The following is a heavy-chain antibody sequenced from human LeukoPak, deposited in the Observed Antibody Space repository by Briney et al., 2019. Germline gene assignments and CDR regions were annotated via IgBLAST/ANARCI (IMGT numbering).Heavy chain of an antibody. CDR2: IYYSGST. J-gene: IGHJ6*03. V-gene: IGHV4-39*07. CDR3: ARVRYSNSYYYYYYMGV. Sequence: SETLSLTCTVSGGSISSSSYYWGWIRQPPGKGLEWIGSIYYSGSTYYNPSLKSRVTISVDTSKNQFSLKLSSVTAADTAVYYCARVRYSNSYYYYYYMGVWGKGTTVTVSS. CDR1: GGSISSSSYY. D-gene: IGHD4-11*01.